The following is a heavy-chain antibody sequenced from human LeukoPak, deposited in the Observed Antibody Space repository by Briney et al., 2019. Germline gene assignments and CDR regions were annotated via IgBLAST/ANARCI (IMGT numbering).Heavy chain of an antibody. Sequence: GGSLRLSCAASGFTFSNYAMSWVRQAPGKGLEWVSAITGGGSGIHYADSMKSRFTISRDNSKNTLYLQINSLRAEDTAVYYCAKWGDYDVLTGYYVSDYWGQGTLVTASS. CDR1: GFTFSNYA. D-gene: IGHD3-9*01. J-gene: IGHJ4*02. CDR3: AKWGDYDVLTGYYVSDY. V-gene: IGHV3-23*01. CDR2: ITGGGSGI.